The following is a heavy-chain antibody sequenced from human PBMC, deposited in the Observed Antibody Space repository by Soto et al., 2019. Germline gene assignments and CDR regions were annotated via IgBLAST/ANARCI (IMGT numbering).Heavy chain of an antibody. J-gene: IGHJ6*02. CDR3: ARGEGVAPYYYYYGMGV. D-gene: IGHD3-3*01. V-gene: IGHV4-59*01. Sequence: PSETLSLTCTVSGGSSSSYYWSWIRQPPGKGLEWFGYIYYSGSTNYNPSLKSRVTISVDTSKNQFSLKLSSVTGADTAVYYCARGEGVAPYYYYYGMGVWGQGTTVTVSS. CDR1: GGSSSSYY. CDR2: IYYSGST.